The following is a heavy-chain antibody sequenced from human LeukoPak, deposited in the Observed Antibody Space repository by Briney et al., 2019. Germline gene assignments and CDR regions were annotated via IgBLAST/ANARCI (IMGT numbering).Heavy chain of an antibody. D-gene: IGHD2-15*01. J-gene: IGHJ5*02. CDR3: ARRVDATRRFDP. V-gene: IGHV3-74*03. CDR1: GFTFSNYF. Sequence: GGSLRLSCAASGFTFSNYFMHWVRQAPGKGLVWVSRINSDGTTTMYADSVKGRFTISRDNAKNTLYLQMNSLRDEDTAVYYCARRVDATRRFDPWGQGTLVTVSS. CDR2: INSDGTTT.